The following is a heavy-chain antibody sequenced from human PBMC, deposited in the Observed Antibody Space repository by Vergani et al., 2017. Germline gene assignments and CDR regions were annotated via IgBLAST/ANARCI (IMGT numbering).Heavy chain of an antibody. J-gene: IGHJ4*02. V-gene: IGHV4-39*01. CDR2: IYYSGLT. CDR3: ARQRPGSGWSPGDFDD. D-gene: IGHD6-19*01. Sequence: QLQLQQSGPGLVKPSETLFLTCTVSADSISSGGYYWGWIRQPPGKSLEWIGSIYYSGLTYYNPSLKGRVAISVYTSKNQFSLSVTSVTAADTAVYFCARQRPGSGWSPGDFDDWGQGILVTVSS. CDR1: ADSISSGGYY.